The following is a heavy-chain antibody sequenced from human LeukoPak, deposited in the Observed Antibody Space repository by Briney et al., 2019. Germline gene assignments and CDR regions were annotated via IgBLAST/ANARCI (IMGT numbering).Heavy chain of an antibody. V-gene: IGHV1-2*04. CDR3: ARDRAPHYYGSGSSTYDY. D-gene: IGHD3-10*01. Sequence: ASVTVSCKASGYTFTGYYMHWVRQAPGQGLEWMGWINPNSGGTNYAQKFQGWVTMTRDTSISTAYMELSRLRSDDTAVYYCARDRAPHYYGSGSSTYDYWGQGTLVTVSS. CDR1: GYTFTGYY. J-gene: IGHJ4*02. CDR2: INPNSGGT.